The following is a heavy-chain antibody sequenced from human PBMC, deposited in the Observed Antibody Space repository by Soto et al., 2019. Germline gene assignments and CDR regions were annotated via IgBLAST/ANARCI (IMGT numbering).Heavy chain of an antibody. D-gene: IGHD5-18*01. CDR2: IYYIGGT. CDR3: ARGGGVTATFDY. Sequence: PSETLSLTCTVPGGSVSSGSYYWSWIRQPPGKGLEWIGYIYYIGGTNYNPSLKSRVTISVDTSKNQFSLKLSSVTAADTAVYYCARGGGVTATFDYWGQGTLVTVSS. CDR1: GGSVSSGSYY. J-gene: IGHJ4*02. V-gene: IGHV4-61*01.